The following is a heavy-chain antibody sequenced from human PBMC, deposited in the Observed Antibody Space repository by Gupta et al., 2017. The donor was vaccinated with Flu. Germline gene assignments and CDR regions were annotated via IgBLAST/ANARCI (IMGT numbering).Heavy chain of an antibody. V-gene: IGHV4-39*01. CDR3: ASQQIHGSRWAHFDT. CDR1: GVSISTNYFY. Sequence: QLQLPESGPGLVKPSETLSLTCSVSGVSISTNYFYWGWIRQTPGTVLVWIANIYLAGNTSSTTPRQSQLTLSVDTYKSQFYLWLSSVNAADPALYYCASQQIHGSRWAHFDTWGQGALVTVSS. J-gene: IGHJ4*02. D-gene: IGHD2-15*01. CDR2: IYLAGNT.